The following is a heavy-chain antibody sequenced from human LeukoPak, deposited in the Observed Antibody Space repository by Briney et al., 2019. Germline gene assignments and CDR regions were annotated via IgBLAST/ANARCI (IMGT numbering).Heavy chain of an antibody. D-gene: IGHD2-15*01. CDR3: ASGSGYCSGGSCYSHDYYYYMDV. CDR1: GYTFTSYG. CDR2: ISAYNGNT. Sequence: ASVKASCKASGYTFTSYGISWVRQAPGQGLEWMGWISAYNGNTNYAQKLQGRVTMTTDTSTSTAYMELSSLRSEDTAVYYCASGSGYCSGGSCYSHDYYYYMDVWGKGTTVTVSS. V-gene: IGHV1-18*01. J-gene: IGHJ6*03.